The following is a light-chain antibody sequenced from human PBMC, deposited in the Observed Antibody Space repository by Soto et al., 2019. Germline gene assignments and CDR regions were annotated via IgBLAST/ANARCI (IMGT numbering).Light chain of an antibody. CDR2: GAS. CDR3: QQSYSTPWT. J-gene: IGKJ1*01. V-gene: IGKV1-39*01. CDR1: QTIRKS. Sequence: DIQMTQSPSSLSASIGDRVTITCRASQTIRKSLNWYQQKAETAPKLLIFGASRLQSGVPSRFSASGSGTEFTLTINSLQPEDFATYHCQQSYSTPWTFGQGTKVEI.